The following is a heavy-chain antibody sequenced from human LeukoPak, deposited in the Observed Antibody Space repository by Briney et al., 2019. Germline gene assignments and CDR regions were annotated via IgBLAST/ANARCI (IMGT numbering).Heavy chain of an antibody. CDR2: IYYSGST. CDR3: ARTRITMVRGAVDAFDI. Sequence: SETLSLTCTVSGGSISSGDYYWSWIRQPPGKGLEWIGYIYYSGSTYYNPSLKSRVTISVDTSKNQFSLKLSSVTAADTAVYYCARTRITMVRGAVDAFDIWGQGTMVTVSS. D-gene: IGHD3-10*01. V-gene: IGHV4-30-4*01. J-gene: IGHJ3*02. CDR1: GGSISSGDYY.